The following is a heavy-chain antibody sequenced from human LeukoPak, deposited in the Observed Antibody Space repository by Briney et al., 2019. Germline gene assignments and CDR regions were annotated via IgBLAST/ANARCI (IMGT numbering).Heavy chain of an antibody. V-gene: IGHV1-69*05. CDR3: AQGAIAVAGYHAFDI. J-gene: IGHJ3*02. CDR2: IIPIFGTA. Sequence: SXKVSCKASGGTFISYAISWVRQAPGQGLEWMGRIIPIFGTANYAQKFQGRVTITTDESTSTAYMELSSLRSEDTAVYYCAQGAIAVAGYHAFDIWGQGTMVTVSS. CDR1: GGTFISYA. D-gene: IGHD6-19*01.